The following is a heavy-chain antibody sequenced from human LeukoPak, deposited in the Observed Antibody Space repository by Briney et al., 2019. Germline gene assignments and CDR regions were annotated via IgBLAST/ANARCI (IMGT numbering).Heavy chain of an antibody. CDR3: ARDRPVRNFDY. CDR2: MSKSGTYI. Sequence: GRSLRLSCSASGFNFTNYSMNWVRQAPGKGLEWVSSMSKSGTYIDYADSVKGRFTISRDNAKNSLYLQMNRLRAEDTAVYYCARDRPVRNFDYWGQGTLVTVSS. V-gene: IGHV3-21*01. J-gene: IGHJ4*02. CDR1: GFNFTNYS. D-gene: IGHD6-6*01.